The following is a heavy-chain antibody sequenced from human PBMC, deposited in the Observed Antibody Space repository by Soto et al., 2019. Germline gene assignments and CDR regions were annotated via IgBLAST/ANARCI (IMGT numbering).Heavy chain of an antibody. CDR1: GFTFSSYA. Sequence: GALKLSCAASGFTFSSYAMSGVRQAPGKGLEWVSAISGSGGSTYYADSVKGRFTISRDNSKNTLYLQMNSLRAEDTAVYYCAKDSPGLVGATDNDYWGQGTPVTVSS. D-gene: IGHD1-26*01. CDR2: ISGSGGST. V-gene: IGHV3-23*01. J-gene: IGHJ4*02. CDR3: AKDSPGLVGATDNDY.